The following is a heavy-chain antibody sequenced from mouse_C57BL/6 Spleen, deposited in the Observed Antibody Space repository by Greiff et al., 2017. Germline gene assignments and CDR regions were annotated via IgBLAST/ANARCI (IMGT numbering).Heavy chain of an antibody. D-gene: IGHD1-1*01. Sequence: EVKLVESGGGLVKPGGSLKLSCAASGFTFSSYAMSWVRQTPEKRLEWVATISDGGSYTYYPDNVKGRFTISRDNANNNPYLQMSHLKSEDTAMYYCARGGGSSFAYWGQGTLVTVSA. CDR3: ARGGGSSFAY. J-gene: IGHJ3*01. V-gene: IGHV5-4*03. CDR2: ISDGGSYT. CDR1: GFTFSSYA.